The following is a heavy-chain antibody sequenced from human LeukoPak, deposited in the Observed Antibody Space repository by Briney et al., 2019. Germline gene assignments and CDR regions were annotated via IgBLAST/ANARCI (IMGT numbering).Heavy chain of an antibody. CDR2: IKQDGSEK. CDR1: GFTFSSYW. V-gene: IGHV3-7*01. D-gene: IGHD3-3*01. Sequence: GGSLRLSCAASGFTFSSYWMSWVRQAPGKGLEWVANIKQDGSEKYYVDSVKGRFTISRDNAKNSLYLQMNSLRAEDTAVYYCARDLLGSGYYRNNWFDPWGQGTLVTVSS. CDR3: ARDLLGSGYYRNNWFDP. J-gene: IGHJ5*02.